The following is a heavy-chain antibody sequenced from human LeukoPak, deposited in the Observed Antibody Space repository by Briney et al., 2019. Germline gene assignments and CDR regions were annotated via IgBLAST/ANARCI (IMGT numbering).Heavy chain of an antibody. CDR2: INHSGST. D-gene: IGHD5-12*01. J-gene: IGHJ4*02. CDR3: AREHSGYDYRFDF. V-gene: IGHV4-34*01. CDR1: GGSFSGYY. Sequence: PSETLSLTCAVYGGSFSGYYWSWIRQPPGKGLEWIGEINHSGSTNYNPSLKSRVTISVDTSKNQFSLKLSSVTAADTAVYYCAREHSGYDYRFDFWGQGTLVTVSS.